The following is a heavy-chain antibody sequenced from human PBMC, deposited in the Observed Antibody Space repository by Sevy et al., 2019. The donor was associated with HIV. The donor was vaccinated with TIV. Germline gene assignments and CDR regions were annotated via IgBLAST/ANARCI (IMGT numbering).Heavy chain of an antibody. CDR3: AKDRSGTRGRSYFDP. CDR2: ISGSGDST. D-gene: IGHD1-7*01. CDR1: GFVFDSYG. Sequence: GGSLRLSCAASGFVFDSYGMSWVRQAPGKGLEWVSSISGSGDSTYYADSVKGRFTISRDRSRNMVYLRMNSLTTEDTAVYYCAKDRSGTRGRSYFDPWGQGTLVTVSS. V-gene: IGHV3-23*01. J-gene: IGHJ5*02.